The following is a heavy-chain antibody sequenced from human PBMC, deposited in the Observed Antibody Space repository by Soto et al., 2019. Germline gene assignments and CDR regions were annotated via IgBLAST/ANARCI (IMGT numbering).Heavy chain of an antibody. CDR1: GFTFSDYS. Sequence: QVQLVESGGGLVKPGGSLRLSCAASGFTFSDYSMSWFRQAPGQGLEWISYISTTSNTIYYADSVKGRFTISRDNAENSLYLQMNSLRAEDTAIYYCARRSYFDYWGQGTLVTVSS. V-gene: IGHV3-11*01. D-gene: IGHD3-10*01. J-gene: IGHJ4*02. CDR3: ARRSYFDY. CDR2: ISTTSNTI.